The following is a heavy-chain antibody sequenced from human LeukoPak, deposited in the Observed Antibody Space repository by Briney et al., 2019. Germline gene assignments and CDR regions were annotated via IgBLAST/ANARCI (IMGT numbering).Heavy chain of an antibody. CDR3: ARGDYDILTGYWDVENWFDP. Sequence: GGSLRLSCATSGFTFSSYSMNWDRQAPGKGLEWVSSISSSSSYIYYADSVKGRFTISRDNAKNSLYLQMNSLRAEDTAVYYCARGDYDILTGYWDVENWFDPWGQGTLVTVSS. CDR1: GFTFSSYS. D-gene: IGHD3-9*01. V-gene: IGHV3-21*01. J-gene: IGHJ5*02. CDR2: ISSSSSYI.